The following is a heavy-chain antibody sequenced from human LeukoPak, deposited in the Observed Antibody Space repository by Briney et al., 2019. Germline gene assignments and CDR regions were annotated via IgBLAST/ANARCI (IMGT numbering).Heavy chain of an antibody. CDR3: AANTPRVVREDAFDI. V-gene: IGHV1-58*02. Sequence: WDSVKVSCKASGFTFTSSAMQWVRQARGQRLEWIGWIVVGSGNTTYAQNFQERVTITRDMSTSTAFMELSSLRSEDTAVYYCAANTPRVVREDAFDIWGQGTMVTVSS. D-gene: IGHD2-21*01. CDR2: IVVGSGNT. CDR1: GFTFTSSA. J-gene: IGHJ3*02.